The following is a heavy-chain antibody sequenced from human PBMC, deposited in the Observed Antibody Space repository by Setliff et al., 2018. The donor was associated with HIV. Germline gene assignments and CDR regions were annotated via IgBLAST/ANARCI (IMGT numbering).Heavy chain of an antibody. CDR3: ARDRLGHIDRPYFDY. CDR1: GDSLIGFY. J-gene: IGHJ4*02. D-gene: IGHD2-21*01. V-gene: IGHV4-59*01. CDR2: ISSSGST. Sequence: PSETLSLTCTVSGDSLIGFYWGWIRQPPGEGPEWIGHISSSGSTNYSPSLRSRVIMSVDTSQNLFSLILTSVTAADTAVYYCARDRLGHIDRPYFDYWGQGTLVTVSS.